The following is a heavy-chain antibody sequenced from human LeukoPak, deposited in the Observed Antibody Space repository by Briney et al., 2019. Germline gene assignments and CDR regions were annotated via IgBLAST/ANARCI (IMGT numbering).Heavy chain of an antibody. V-gene: IGHV3-23*01. CDR3: ARDRNWYFDL. D-gene: IGHD1-14*01. J-gene: IGHJ2*01. CDR2: INGRGDST. Sequence: GGSVRLSCAASGFSFSSYAMNWVRQAPGKGLEWVSTINGRGDSTFYTDCVKGRFTVSRDNSKNTLYLQMNSLRAEDTAVYYCARDRNWYFDLWGRGTLVSLSS. CDR1: GFSFSSYA.